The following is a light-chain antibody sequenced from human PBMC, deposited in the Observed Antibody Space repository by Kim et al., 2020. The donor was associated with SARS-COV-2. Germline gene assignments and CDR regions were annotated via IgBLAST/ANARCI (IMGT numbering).Light chain of an antibody. CDR2: VVT. CDR1: SSDIGAYNF. CDR3: SSFTTSSTYV. Sequence: GQSITISCTGTSSDIGAYNFVSWYQQHPGKAPKLMIYVVTKRPSGVSNRFSASKSGNTASLTISGLQTADEADYYCSSFTTSSTYVFGTGTKVTVL. J-gene: IGLJ1*01. V-gene: IGLV2-14*03.